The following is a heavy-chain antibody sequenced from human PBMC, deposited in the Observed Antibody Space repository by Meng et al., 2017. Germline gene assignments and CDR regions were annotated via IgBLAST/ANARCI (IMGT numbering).Heavy chain of an antibody. D-gene: IGHD5-18*01. V-gene: IGHV4-34*01. Sequence: QGQLQQWGAGLFKPSEPLSLTCAVYGGSFSGYYWSWIRQPPGKGLEWIGEINHSGSTNYNPSLKSRVTISVDTSKNQFSLKLSSVTAADTAVYYCASSGYSYGYRFDYWGQGTLVTVSS. CDR1: GGSFSGYY. CDR2: INHSGST. J-gene: IGHJ4*02. CDR3: ASSGYSYGYRFDY.